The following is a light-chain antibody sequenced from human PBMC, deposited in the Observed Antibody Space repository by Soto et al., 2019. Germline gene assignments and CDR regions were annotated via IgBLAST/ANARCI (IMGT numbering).Light chain of an antibody. CDR1: SSDVGGYSY. CDR2: DVS. Sequence: QSVLTQPASVSGSPGQSITISCTGTSSDVGGYSYVSWYQQLPGKAPKLMIYDVSDRPSGVSNRFSGSKSGNTASLTISGRQAEDEADYYCSSYTSSSLYVFGTGTKVTVL. V-gene: IGLV2-14*01. CDR3: SSYTSSSLYV. J-gene: IGLJ1*01.